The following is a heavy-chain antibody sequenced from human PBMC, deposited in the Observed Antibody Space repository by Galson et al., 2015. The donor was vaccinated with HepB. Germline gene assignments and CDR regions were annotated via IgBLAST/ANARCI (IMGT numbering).Heavy chain of an antibody. D-gene: IGHD3-3*01. V-gene: IGHV6-1*01. CDR1: GDSVSGNSAA. CDR2: TYYRSKWYY. CDR3: ARGVVTVFGVVIKYYLDF. J-gene: IGHJ4*02. Sequence: CAISGDSVSGNSAAWNRIRQSPSRGLEWLGRTYYRSKWYYHYAESVKSRIDINPDTSKNQFSLQLNSVTPEDTAVYYCARGVVTVFGVVIKYYLDFWGQGTLVTVSS.